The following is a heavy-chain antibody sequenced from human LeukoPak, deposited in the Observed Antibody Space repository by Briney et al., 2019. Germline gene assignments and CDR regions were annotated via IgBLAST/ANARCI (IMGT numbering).Heavy chain of an antibody. J-gene: IGHJ4*02. V-gene: IGHV3-33*01. Sequence: GRSLRLSCAASGFTFSSYGMHWVRQAPGQGLEWVALIWYDGSNKYYTDSVKGRLTISRDNSKNTLYLQMNSPRADDTAIYYCAREGPRGNSQFDYWGQGTLVTVSS. CDR2: IWYDGSNK. CDR1: GFTFSSYG. D-gene: IGHD2/OR15-2a*01. CDR3: AREGPRGNSQFDY.